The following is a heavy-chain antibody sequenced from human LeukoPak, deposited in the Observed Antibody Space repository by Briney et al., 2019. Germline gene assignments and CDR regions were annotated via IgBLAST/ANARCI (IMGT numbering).Heavy chain of an antibody. Sequence: GGSLRLSCAASGFTFNSYAMSWVRQAPGKGLEWVSSITGSATSTYYADSVTGRFTISRDNSKNTLYLQVNSLRAEDTAVYYCAKDTSIAMASNDYWGQGTLVTVSS. V-gene: IGHV3-23*01. D-gene: IGHD6-19*01. CDR2: ITGSATST. CDR3: AKDTSIAMASNDY. J-gene: IGHJ4*02. CDR1: GFTFNSYA.